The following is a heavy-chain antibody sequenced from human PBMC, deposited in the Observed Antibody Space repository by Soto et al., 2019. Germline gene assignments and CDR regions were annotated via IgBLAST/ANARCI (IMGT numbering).Heavy chain of an antibody. CDR1: GGSXSSGGYY. J-gene: IGHJ5*02. CDR3: ARHSHMLNNWFAP. CDR2: IYYSGST. V-gene: IGHV4-31*03. Sequence: SETLSLTCTVSGGSXSSGGYYWSWIRQHPGKGLEWIGYIYYSGSTYYNPSLKSRVTMSVDTSKNQFSLRLNSVTAADTAVYYCARHSHMLNNWFAPWGQGTPVTVSS. D-gene: IGHD3-10*02.